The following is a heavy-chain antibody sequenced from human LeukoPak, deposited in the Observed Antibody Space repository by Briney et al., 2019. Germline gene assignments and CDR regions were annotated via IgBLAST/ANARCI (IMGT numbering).Heavy chain of an antibody. D-gene: IGHD3-16*01. CDR2: ISYDGSNK. J-gene: IGHJ4*02. Sequence: PGGSLRLSCAASGFTFSSYAMHWVRQAPGRGLERVAVISYDGSNKYYADSVKGRFTISRDNSKNTLYLQMNSLRAEDTAAYYCARQLGLAGETDYGGQGTLVTVSS. CDR1: GFTFSSYA. V-gene: IGHV3-30-3*01. CDR3: ARQLGLAGETDY.